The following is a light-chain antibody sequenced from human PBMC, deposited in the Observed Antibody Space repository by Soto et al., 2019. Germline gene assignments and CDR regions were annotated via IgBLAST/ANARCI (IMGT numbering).Light chain of an antibody. CDR3: QEYDNWPPEGT. Sequence: EIVMTQSPATLPVSPGEGGTLSCRASQSISGNLAWYQQKPGQAPRLLIYAASTGATGIPARFSGSGSGSDFTLTISSPEPEDFAVYYCQEYDNWPPEGTFGQGTKVDIK. CDR2: AAS. V-gene: IGKV3-15*01. J-gene: IGKJ1*01. CDR1: QSISGN.